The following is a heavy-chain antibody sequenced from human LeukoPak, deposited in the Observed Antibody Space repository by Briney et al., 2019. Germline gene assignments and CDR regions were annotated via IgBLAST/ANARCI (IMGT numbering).Heavy chain of an antibody. D-gene: IGHD4-11*01. CDR2: IYYSGST. Sequence: SENLSRTCTVSGGSIRSGGYDWSWIRQHPGKGLEWIGYIYYSGSTYYNPSLKSRVTISVDTSKNQFSLKLSSVTAADTAVYYCARADGNDYSNWGQGTLVTVSS. J-gene: IGHJ1*01. CDR1: GGSIRSGGYD. V-gene: IGHV4-31*03. CDR3: ARADGNDYSN.